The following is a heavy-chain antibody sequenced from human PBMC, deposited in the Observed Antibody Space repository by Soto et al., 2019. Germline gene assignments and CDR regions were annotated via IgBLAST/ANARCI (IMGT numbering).Heavy chain of an antibody. V-gene: IGHV3-23*01. D-gene: IGHD6-6*01. CDR2: ISSSGGST. CDR3: TNRKLPTRPWGPAFDV. Sequence: QSGGSLRLSCAASGFTFSSYAMSWVRQAPGKGLERVSAISSSGGSTYYPDSVKGRFTISRDNSKNTLFLQMSSLRAEDTAVYYCTNRKLPTRPWGPAFDVWGQGTMATVSS. J-gene: IGHJ3*01. CDR1: GFTFSSYA.